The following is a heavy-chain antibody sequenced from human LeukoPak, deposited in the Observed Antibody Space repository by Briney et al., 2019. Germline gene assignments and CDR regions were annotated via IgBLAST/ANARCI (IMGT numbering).Heavy chain of an antibody. CDR1: GFTFSSYG. CDR3: AGYSCSSTSCYTGGFDY. V-gene: IGHV3-33*08. CDR2: IWYDGSNK. D-gene: IGHD2-2*02. Sequence: GGSLRLSCAASGFTFSSYGMHWVRQAPGKGLEWVAVIWYDGSNKYYADSVKGRFTISRDNSKNTLYLQMNSLRAEDTAVYYCAGYSCSSTSCYTGGFDYWGQGTLVTVSS. J-gene: IGHJ4*02.